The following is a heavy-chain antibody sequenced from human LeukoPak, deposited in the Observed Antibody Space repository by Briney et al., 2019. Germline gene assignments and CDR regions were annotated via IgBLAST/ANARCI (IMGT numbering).Heavy chain of an antibody. V-gene: IGHV5-51*01. CDR3: ARLGTMIDYYMDV. CDR2: IYPGDSDT. J-gene: IGHJ6*03. D-gene: IGHD3-22*01. CDR1: GYSFTSYW. Sequence: GESLKISCKGSGYSFTSYWIGWVRQMPGKGPEWMGIIYPGDSDTRYSPSFQGQVTISADKSISTAYLQWSSLKASDTAMYYCARLGTMIDYYMDVWGKGTTVTVSS.